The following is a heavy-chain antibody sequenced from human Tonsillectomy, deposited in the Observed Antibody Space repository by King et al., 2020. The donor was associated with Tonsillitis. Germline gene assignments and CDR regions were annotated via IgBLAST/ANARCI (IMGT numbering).Heavy chain of an antibody. CDR2: IYDSGTT. V-gene: IGHV4-59*01. J-gene: IGHJ4*02. CDR3: AKLDGTSAPFDD. D-gene: IGHD5-24*01. CDR1: GASMKSYY. Sequence: VQLQESGPGLVKPSETLSLTCSVSGASMKSYYWAWIRQPPGKGLEYIGYIYDSGTTNYNPSLKSRVTLSVDTSKNQFSLKMTSVTAADTAVYYCAKLDGTSAPFDDWGQGSLVTVSS.